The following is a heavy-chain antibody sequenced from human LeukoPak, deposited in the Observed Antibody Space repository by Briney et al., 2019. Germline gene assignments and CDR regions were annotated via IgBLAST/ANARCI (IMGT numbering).Heavy chain of an antibody. D-gene: IGHD6-13*01. CDR2: ISGSGGST. CDR1: GFTFSSYS. J-gene: IGHJ4*02. CDR3: AREASSGYSSSFYFDY. Sequence: GGSLRLSCAASGFTFSSYSMNWVRQAPGKGLEWVSAISGSGGSTYYADSVKGRFTISRDNSKNTLYLQMNSLRAEDTAVYYCAREASSGYSSSFYFDYWGQGTLVTVSS. V-gene: IGHV3-23*01.